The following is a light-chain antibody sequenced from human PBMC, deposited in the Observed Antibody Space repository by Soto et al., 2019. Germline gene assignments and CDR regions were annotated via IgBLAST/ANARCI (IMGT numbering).Light chain of an antibody. CDR3: QSYDISLSAGV. J-gene: IGLJ3*02. CDR1: SSNIGTGYD. V-gene: IGLV1-40*01. Sequence: QSVLTQPPSVSGAPGQRVTISCTGSSSNIGTGYDVHWYQQPPGTAPKLLIYDNNNRPSGVPDRFSGSKYGTSASLAITGLQAEDEADYHCQSYDISLSAGVFGGGTKLTVL. CDR2: DNN.